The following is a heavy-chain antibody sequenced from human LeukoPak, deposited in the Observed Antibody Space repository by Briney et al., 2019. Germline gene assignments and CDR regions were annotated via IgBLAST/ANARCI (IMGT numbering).Heavy chain of an antibody. CDR2: INHSGST. CDR1: GGSFSGYY. V-gene: IGHV4-34*01. D-gene: IGHD6-6*01. Sequence: PSETLSLTCAVYGGSFSGYYWSWIRQPPGKGLEWIGEINHSGSTNYNPSLKSRVTISIDTSKNQFSLKLSTVTAADTAVYYCARRACIAARPCYYFDYWGQGTLVTVSS. CDR3: ARRACIAARPCYYFDY. J-gene: IGHJ4*02.